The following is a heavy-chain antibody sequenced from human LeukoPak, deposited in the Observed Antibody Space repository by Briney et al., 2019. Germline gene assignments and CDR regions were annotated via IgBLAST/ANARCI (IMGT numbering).Heavy chain of an antibody. CDR2: IWYDGSNK. CDR1: GFTFSSYG. CDR3: ARDRSGFMSFDY. V-gene: IGHV3-33*01. D-gene: IGHD3-22*01. J-gene: IGHJ4*02. Sequence: PGGSLRLSCAASGFTFSSYGMHWVRQAPGKGLEWVAVIWYDGSNKDYADSVQGRFTISRDNSKNTLYLQMNSLRAEDTAVYYCARDRSGFMSFDYWGQGTLVTVSS.